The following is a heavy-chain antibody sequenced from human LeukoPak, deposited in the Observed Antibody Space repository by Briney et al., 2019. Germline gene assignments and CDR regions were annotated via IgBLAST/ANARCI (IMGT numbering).Heavy chain of an antibody. D-gene: IGHD3-10*01. V-gene: IGHV1-69*05. CDR3: ARDGGYYYGSGSYYYFDY. Sequence: GASVKVSCKASGGTFSSYAISWVRQAPGQGLEWMGRIIPIFGTANHAQKFQGRVTITTDESTSTAYMELSSLRSEDTAVYYCARDGGYYYGSGSYYYFDYWGQGTLVTVSS. CDR2: IIPIFGTA. CDR1: GGTFSSYA. J-gene: IGHJ4*02.